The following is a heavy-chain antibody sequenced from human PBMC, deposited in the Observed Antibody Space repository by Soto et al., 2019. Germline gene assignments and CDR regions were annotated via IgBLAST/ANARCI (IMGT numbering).Heavy chain of an antibody. J-gene: IGHJ5*02. CDR3: ARGRSSPTFAP. CDR2: LIPIFGAA. D-gene: IGHD6-6*01. V-gene: IGHV1-69*01. CDR1: GGNFTNYV. Sequence: QVQLVQSGAEVRKPGSSVKVSCKISGGNFTNYVISWLRQAPGQGLEWMGGLIPIFGAANLAQKFQARVTITAYESTSTVNMELSSLTSEDTAVYYCARGRSSPTFAPWGQGTLVTVSS.